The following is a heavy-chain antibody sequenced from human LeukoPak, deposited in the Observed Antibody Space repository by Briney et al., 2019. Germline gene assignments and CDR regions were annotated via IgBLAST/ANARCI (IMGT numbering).Heavy chain of an antibody. V-gene: IGHV1-18*01. CDR2: ISAYNGNT. CDR1: GYTFTSYG. J-gene: IGHJ4*02. D-gene: IGHD3-22*01. Sequence: ASVKVSCKASGYTFTSYGISWVRQAPGQGLEWMGWISAYNGNTNYAQKLQGRVTMTTDTSTSTAYMELRGLRSDDTAVYYCARDRGTRFYYDSSGYYSPLDYWGQGTLVTVSS. CDR3: ARDRGTRFYYDSSGYYSPLDY.